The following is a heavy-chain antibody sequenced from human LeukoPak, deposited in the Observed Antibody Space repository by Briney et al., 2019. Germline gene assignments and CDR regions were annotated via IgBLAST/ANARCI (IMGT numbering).Heavy chain of an antibody. CDR1: GGSFSGYY. D-gene: IGHD6-13*01. CDR2: INHSGST. V-gene: IGHV4-34*01. Sequence: SETLSLTCAVYGGSFSGYYWRWIRQPPGKGLEWIGEINHSGSTNYNPSLKSRVTISVDTSKNQFSLKLSTVTAADTAVYYCARGAGAAAGYYFDYWGQGTLVTVSS. J-gene: IGHJ4*02. CDR3: ARGAGAAAGYYFDY.